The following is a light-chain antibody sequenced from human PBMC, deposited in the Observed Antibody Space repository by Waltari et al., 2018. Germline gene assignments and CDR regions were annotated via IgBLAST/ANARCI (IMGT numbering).Light chain of an antibody. CDR1: QTLNNNY. J-gene: IGKJ2*01. CDR3: QQYGSSPYS. CDR2: GAS. Sequence: EIVLTQSPGTLSLSAGERATLSCKASQTLNNNYLAWYQQKPGQSPRLLIFGASKRATGIPNRFSGSGSGTDFTLTISRLETEDFAMYYCQQYGSSPYSFGQGARVEIK. V-gene: IGKV3-20*01.